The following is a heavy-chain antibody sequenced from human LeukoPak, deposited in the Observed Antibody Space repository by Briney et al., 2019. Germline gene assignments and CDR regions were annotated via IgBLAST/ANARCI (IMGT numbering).Heavy chain of an antibody. J-gene: IGHJ5*02. V-gene: IGHV3-7*01. CDR1: GYTFSHYW. CDR3: AGDRQDWFDP. Sequence: GGSLRLSCVASGYTFSHYWMSWVRQAPGKGLEWVANIKQDGSEKYYVDSVKGRFTISRDNAKNSLYLQMNSLRAEDTAVYYCAGDRQDWFDPWGQGTLVTVSS. CDR2: IKQDGSEK.